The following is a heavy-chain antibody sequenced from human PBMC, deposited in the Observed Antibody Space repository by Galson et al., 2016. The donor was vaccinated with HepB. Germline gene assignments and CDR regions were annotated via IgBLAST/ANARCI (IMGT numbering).Heavy chain of an antibody. CDR3: ERDDDYVWGTYRYTRTVPQYYFDY. D-gene: IGHD3-16*02. CDR1: GFTFRSYA. V-gene: IGHV3-30-3*01. Sequence: SLRLSCAASGFTFRSYAMHWVSQAPGKGLEWVAVISFDGSDNFYADSVKGRFTNSRDNSKNTLYLQMNSLRAEDTAVYYCERDDDYVWGTYRYTRTVPQYYFDYWGQGTLFTVSS. CDR2: ISFDGSDN. J-gene: IGHJ4*02.